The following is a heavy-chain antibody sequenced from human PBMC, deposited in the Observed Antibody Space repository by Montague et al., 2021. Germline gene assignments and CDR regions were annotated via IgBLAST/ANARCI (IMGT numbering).Heavy chain of an antibody. CDR3: ARDREAAPFDY. V-gene: IGHV4-38-2*02. CDR1: GYSISSGYY. J-gene: IGHJ4*02. CDR2: IFHSGST. D-gene: IGHD2-15*01. Sequence: SETLSLTCTVSGYSISSGYYWGWIRPPPGKGLEWIGSIFHSGSTYYNPSLKSRVTISVDTSKSQFSLKLTSVTAADTALYYCARDREAAPFDYWGQGTLVTVSS.